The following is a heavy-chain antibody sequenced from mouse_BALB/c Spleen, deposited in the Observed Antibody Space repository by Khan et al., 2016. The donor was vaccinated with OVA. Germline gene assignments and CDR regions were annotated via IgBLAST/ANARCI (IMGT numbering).Heavy chain of an antibody. J-gene: IGHJ3*01. V-gene: IGHV5-6*01. Sequence: EVQLVESGGDLVKPGGSLKLSCAASGFTFSSYSMSWVRQTPDKRLEWVASISSGGDYTYYPASVKGRITISSDNAKNTLYLQMSDLKYEDTAMDYCADHLTGSFADWGQGTLVTVSA. CDR2: ISSGGDYT. CDR3: ADHLTGSFAD. CDR1: GFTFSSYS. D-gene: IGHD4-1*01.